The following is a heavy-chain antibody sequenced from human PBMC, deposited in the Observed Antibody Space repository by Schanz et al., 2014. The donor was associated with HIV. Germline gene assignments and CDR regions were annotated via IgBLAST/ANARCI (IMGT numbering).Heavy chain of an antibody. D-gene: IGHD2-15*01. CDR1: GFNFNNYA. CDR3: AKVVRFAMVTAPYYFDS. CDR2: ITGRGVST. Sequence: VQLVESGGVVVQPGGSLGLSCAASGFNFNNYALTWVRQAPGKGLDWVPGITGRGVSTYYADSVKGRFTISRDNSKNTLYLQMNSLRAEDTAVYYCAKVVRFAMVTAPYYFDSWGQGTLVTVSS. J-gene: IGHJ4*02. V-gene: IGHV3-23*04.